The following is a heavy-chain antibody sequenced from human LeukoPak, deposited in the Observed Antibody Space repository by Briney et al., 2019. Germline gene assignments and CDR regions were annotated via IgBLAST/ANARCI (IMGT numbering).Heavy chain of an antibody. V-gene: IGHV3-23*01. CDR2: ISGSGGST. D-gene: IGHD3-22*01. CDR3: AKVGSITMIVVVIRNYFDY. CDR1: GFTFNNYA. Sequence: GGALRLSCAGSGFTFNNYAMSWVRQAPGKGLEWVSAISGSGGSTYYADSVKGRFTISRDNSKNTLYLQMNSLRAEDTAVYYCAKVGSITMIVVVIRNYFDYWGQGTLVTVSS. J-gene: IGHJ4*02.